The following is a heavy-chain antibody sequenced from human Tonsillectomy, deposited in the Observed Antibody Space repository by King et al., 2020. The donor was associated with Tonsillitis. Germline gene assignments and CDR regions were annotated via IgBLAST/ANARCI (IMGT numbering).Heavy chain of an antibody. J-gene: IGHJ4*02. D-gene: IGHD4-23*01. CDR3: TATPGGNFGAYFDY. V-gene: IGHV3-73*01. CDR2: IRSKANSYAT. Sequence: VQLVESGGGLVQPGGSLKLSCAASGFTFSGSAMHWVRQASGKGLEWVGRIRSKANSYATAYAASVKGRFTLSRDDSKNTAYMQRNSLKTEDTAVYYCTATPGGNFGAYFDYWGQGTLVTVSS. CDR1: GFTFSGSA.